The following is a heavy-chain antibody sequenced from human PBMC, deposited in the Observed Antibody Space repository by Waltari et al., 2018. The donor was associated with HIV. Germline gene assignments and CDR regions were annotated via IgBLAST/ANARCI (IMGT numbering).Heavy chain of an antibody. CDR2: GRYEGSNK. CDR1: GFTFTTYA. Sequence: QVQLVESGGGVVQPGGSLRLSCAASGFTFTTYAIHWVRQAPGKGLEWVAFGRYEGSNKYYADSVKGRFTISRDNSKNTLYLQMNSLRADDTAVYYCARDPSPPILYDILTGYYFDYWGQGTLVTVSS. D-gene: IGHD3-9*01. V-gene: IGHV3-30*02. CDR3: ARDPSPPILYDILTGYYFDY. J-gene: IGHJ4*02.